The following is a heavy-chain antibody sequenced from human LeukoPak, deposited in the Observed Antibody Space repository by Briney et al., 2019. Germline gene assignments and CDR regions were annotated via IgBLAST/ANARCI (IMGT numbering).Heavy chain of an antibody. CDR2: ISGSGGST. CDR3: AKDQETATVFDY. V-gene: IGHV3-23*01. Sequence: QSGGSLRLSCAASGYTFSSYAMSWVRQAPGKGLEWVSAISGSGGSTYYADSVKGRFTISRDNSKNTLYLQMNSLRPEDTGVYYCAKDQETATVFDYWGQGTLVTVSS. D-gene: IGHD5-24*01. J-gene: IGHJ4*02. CDR1: GYTFSSYA.